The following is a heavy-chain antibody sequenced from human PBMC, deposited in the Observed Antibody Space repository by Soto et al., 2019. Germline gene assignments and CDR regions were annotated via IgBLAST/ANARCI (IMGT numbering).Heavy chain of an antibody. CDR3: ARLTMVRGVNWFDP. D-gene: IGHD3-10*01. V-gene: IGHV1-3*01. J-gene: IGHJ5*02. Sequence: ASVKVSCKASGYTFTSYAMHWVRQAPGQRLEWMGWINAGNGNTKYSQKFQGRVTITRDTSASTAYMELSSLRSEDTAVYYCARLTMVRGVNWFDPWGQGTLVTVSS. CDR2: INAGNGNT. CDR1: GYTFTSYA.